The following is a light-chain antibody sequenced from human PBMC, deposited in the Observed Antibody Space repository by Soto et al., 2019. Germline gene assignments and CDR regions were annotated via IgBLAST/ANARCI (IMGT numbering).Light chain of an antibody. CDR2: KAS. Sequence: DIQMTQSPSTLSAFVGDRVTITCRASQSINSWLAWYQQKPGKAPNLLIYKASNLESGAPSRFIGSGSRTEFTLTISSLQPDDFSTYYCQQYLRSPVTFGGGTKVEFK. V-gene: IGKV1-5*03. CDR3: QQYLRSPVT. CDR1: QSINSW. J-gene: IGKJ4*01.